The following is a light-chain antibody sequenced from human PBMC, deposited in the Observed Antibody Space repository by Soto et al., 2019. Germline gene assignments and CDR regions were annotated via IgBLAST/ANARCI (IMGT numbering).Light chain of an antibody. Sequence: IQLTQSPSSLSASVGERVNITCRASQDISNFLAWYQQKPGEVPKVLIYTASTLTSGVPSRFSGSGSGTDFTLTISGLQPEDVATYYCLNYNNAPQTFGQGTKVDIK. CDR2: TAS. CDR3: LNYNNAPQT. V-gene: IGKV1-27*01. CDR1: QDISNF. J-gene: IGKJ1*01.